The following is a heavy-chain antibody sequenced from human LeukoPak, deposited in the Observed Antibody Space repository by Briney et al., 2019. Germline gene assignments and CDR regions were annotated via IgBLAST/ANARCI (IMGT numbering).Heavy chain of an antibody. CDR3: ARGRVAVAGL. CDR1: GGSFSGYY. J-gene: IGHJ4*02. CDR2: INHSGST. V-gene: IGHV4-34*01. D-gene: IGHD6-19*01. Sequence: SETLSLTCAVYGGSFSGYYWSWIRQPPGKGLEWIGEINHSGSTNYNPSLKSRVTISVDTSKNQFSLKLSSVTAADTAVYYCARGRVAVAGLWGQGTLVTVSS.